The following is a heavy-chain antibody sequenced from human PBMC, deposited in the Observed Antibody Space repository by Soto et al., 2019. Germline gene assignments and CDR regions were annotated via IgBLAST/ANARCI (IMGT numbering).Heavy chain of an antibody. CDR2: IIGRGGST. Sequence: GGSLRLSCAAPGFTFSNYAMSWVRQAPGKGLEWVSTIIGRGGSTYYADSVKGRFTISRDNARNSLYLQMNSLRAEDTAVYYCARDLSWGSNWYYYMDVWGKGTTVTVSS. CDR1: GFTFSNYA. J-gene: IGHJ6*03. D-gene: IGHD7-27*01. CDR3: ARDLSWGSNWYYYMDV. V-gene: IGHV3-23*01.